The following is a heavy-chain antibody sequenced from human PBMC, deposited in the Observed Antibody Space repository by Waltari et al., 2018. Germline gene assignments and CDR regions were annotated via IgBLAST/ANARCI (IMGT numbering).Heavy chain of an antibody. Sequence: EVQLLASGGGLVQPGGSVSLSCAASGFTFSRYAMSWVRQAPGKGLEWVSAISGSGGSTHYADSVKGRFTISRDNSKNTLYLQMNSLRAEDTAVYYCAKLPSSSWYYFDYWGQGTLVTVSS. J-gene: IGHJ4*02. V-gene: IGHV3-23*01. CDR1: GFTFSRYA. CDR2: ISGSGGST. CDR3: AKLPSSSWYYFDY. D-gene: IGHD6-13*01.